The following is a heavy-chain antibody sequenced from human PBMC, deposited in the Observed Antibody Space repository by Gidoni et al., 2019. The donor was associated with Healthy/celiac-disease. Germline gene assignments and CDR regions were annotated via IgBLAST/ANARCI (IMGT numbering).Heavy chain of an antibody. Sequence: QVQLVQSGAEVKKPGSSMTVSCKASGVTFSSYAISWVRQVRGQGLEWMGWIIPILGIANYEQKFQGRVTITAEKATSTAYMELSSLRSEDTAVYYCARDLASGGSYSHYYYYYMDVWGKGTTVTVSS. CDR2: IIPILGIA. CDR1: GVTFSSYA. D-gene: IGHD1-26*01. CDR3: ARDLASGGSYSHYYYYYMDV. J-gene: IGHJ6*03. V-gene: IGHV1-69*04.